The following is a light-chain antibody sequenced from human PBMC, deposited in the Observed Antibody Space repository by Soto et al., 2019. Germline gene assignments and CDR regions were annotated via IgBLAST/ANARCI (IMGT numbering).Light chain of an antibody. Sequence: DIQMTQSPSTLSASVGDRVTITCRASQTISSWLAWYQQKPGKAPKLLIHKASSLESGVPSRFGGSESGTEFTLTITSLQPDDFDTYYCQQYKTYPWTFGQGTKVEIK. CDR1: QTISSW. J-gene: IGKJ1*01. V-gene: IGKV1-5*03. CDR2: KAS. CDR3: QQYKTYPWT.